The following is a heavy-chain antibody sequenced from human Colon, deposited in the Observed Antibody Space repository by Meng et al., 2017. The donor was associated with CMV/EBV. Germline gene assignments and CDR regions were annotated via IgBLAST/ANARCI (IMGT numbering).Heavy chain of an antibody. V-gene: IGHV1-18*01. Sequence: ASVKVSCKASGYHFSSYGVSWVRQAPGQGLEWIGWISAFNGQTKFAEKFQGRVAMTTDTSTTTVYLELRSLISDDTAVYYCARDRSAVAETDYWGQGTLVTVSS. CDR1: GYHFSSYG. CDR2: ISAFNGQT. J-gene: IGHJ4*02. D-gene: IGHD6-19*01. CDR3: ARDRSAVAETDY.